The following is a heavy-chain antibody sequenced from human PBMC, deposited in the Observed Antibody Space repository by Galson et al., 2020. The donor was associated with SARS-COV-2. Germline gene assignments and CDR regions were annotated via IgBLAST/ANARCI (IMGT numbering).Heavy chain of an antibody. D-gene: IGHD6-13*01. CDR1: GFSFGDYE. J-gene: IGHJ3*01. Sequence: GESLKISCTGSGFSFGDYEMNWVRNGPGKGLEWISFISGSGTNVYYADSVKGRFTISRDNAKNSLYLQMTSLRAEDTAIYYCASPYLAAASFFGAFDLWGPGTMVTVSS. CDR2: ISGSGTNV. V-gene: IGHV3-48*03. CDR3: ASPYLAAASFFGAFDL.